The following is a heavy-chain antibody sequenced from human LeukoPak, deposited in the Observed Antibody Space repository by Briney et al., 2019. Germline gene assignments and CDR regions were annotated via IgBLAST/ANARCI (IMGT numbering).Heavy chain of an antibody. J-gene: IGHJ4*02. CDR3: ARENYYDSSANSTPFDY. Sequence: ASVKLSFTASGSTFTINGISWGRQAPGQGIERMGWISAYNGNTNNAQKLQGRVTMTRDTSTSTAYLELRSLGADDTAVYYCARENYYDSSANSTPFDYWGQGTLVTV. CDR2: ISAYNGNT. V-gene: IGHV1-18*01. CDR1: GSTFTING. D-gene: IGHD3-22*01.